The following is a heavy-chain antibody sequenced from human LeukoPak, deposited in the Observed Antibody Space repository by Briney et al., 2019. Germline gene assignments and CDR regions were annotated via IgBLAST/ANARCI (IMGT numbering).Heavy chain of an antibody. CDR2: IYYGGSS. CDR1: GGSINNGGYY. D-gene: IGHD5-24*01. CDR3: ARNRDGYNSFDY. J-gene: IGHJ4*02. V-gene: IGHV4-31*03. Sequence: SETLPLTCTVSGGSINNGGYYWSWIRQHPGKGLEWIGYIYYGGSSYYNPSLRSRVTISVDTSKNHFSLKLSSVTAADTAVYYCARNRDGYNSFDYWGQGTLVTVSS.